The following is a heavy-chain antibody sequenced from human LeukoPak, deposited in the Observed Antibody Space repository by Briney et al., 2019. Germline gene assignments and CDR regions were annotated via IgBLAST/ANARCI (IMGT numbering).Heavy chain of an antibody. V-gene: IGHV4-61*02. CDR2: IYTSGST. D-gene: IGHD1-26*01. J-gene: IGHJ4*02. CDR1: GGSISSGGYY. Sequence: SETLSLTCAVSGGSISSGGYYWSWIRQPAGKGLEWIGRIYTSGSTNYNPSLKSRVTISVDTSKNQFSLKLSSVTAADTAVYYCARVGATRGEAYWGQGALVTVSS. CDR3: ARVGATRGEAY.